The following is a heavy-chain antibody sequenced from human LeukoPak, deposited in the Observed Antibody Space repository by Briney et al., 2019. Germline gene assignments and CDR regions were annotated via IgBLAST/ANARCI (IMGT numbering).Heavy chain of an antibody. CDR2: INWNGGST. V-gene: IGHV3-20*04. J-gene: IGHJ6*03. CDR3: ARTWELPKYYYYYYYMDV. CDR1: GFSFDDYG. Sequence: GGSLRLSCAASGFSFDDYGMSWVRQAPGKGLEWVSGINWNGGSTDYVDSVKGRFTISRDNAKNSLYLQMNSLRTEDTALYYCARTWELPKYYYYYYYMDVWGKGTTVTVSS. D-gene: IGHD1-26*01.